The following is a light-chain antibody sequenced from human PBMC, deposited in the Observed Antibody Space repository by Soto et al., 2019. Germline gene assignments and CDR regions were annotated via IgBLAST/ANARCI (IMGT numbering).Light chain of an antibody. V-gene: IGKV3-20*01. J-gene: IGKJ1*01. CDR3: QQYGSSPRT. CDR2: GAS. Sequence: ESVLTQSPGTLSLSPGERATLSCRASQSVGSSYLAWYQQKPGQAPRLLIDGASSRATGLPGRFSGSGSGTDFTLTISRLEPEDFALYYCQQYGSSPRTFGQGTKVDIK. CDR1: QSVGSSY.